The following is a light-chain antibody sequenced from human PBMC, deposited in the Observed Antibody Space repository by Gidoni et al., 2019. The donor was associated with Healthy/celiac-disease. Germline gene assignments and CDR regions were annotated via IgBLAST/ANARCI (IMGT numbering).Light chain of an antibody. CDR2: DAS. V-gene: IGKV1-33*01. Sequence: DIQMPQSPSSLSASVGDRVTITCQASQDISNYLNWYQQKPGKAPKLLIYDASNLETGVPSRFSGSGSGTDFTFTISSLQPEDIATYYCQQYDNRPPITFGQGTRLEIK. CDR3: QQYDNRPPIT. J-gene: IGKJ5*01. CDR1: QDISNY.